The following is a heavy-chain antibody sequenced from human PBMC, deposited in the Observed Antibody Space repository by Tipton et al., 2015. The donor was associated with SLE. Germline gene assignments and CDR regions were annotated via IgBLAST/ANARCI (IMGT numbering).Heavy chain of an antibody. J-gene: IGHJ4*02. CDR3: ASELLRDHFSAWGPDC. Sequence: TLSLTCTVSGASISGGGYSWNWIRQPPGKGLEWIGYIYHSVTTYYNPSLKRRVTLSVDKSKNQFPLNLRSVTVADTAVYYSASELLRDHFSAWGPDCWGRGPLVTVSA. CDR1: GASISGGGYS. V-gene: IGHV4-30-2*01. CDR2: IYHSVTT. D-gene: IGHD6-19*01.